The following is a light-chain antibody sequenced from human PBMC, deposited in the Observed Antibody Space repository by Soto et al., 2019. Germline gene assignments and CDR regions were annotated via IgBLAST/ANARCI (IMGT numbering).Light chain of an antibody. CDR3: SSFTSTNTVL. J-gene: IGLJ2*01. CDR1: SSDVGGYNY. Sequence: QSALTQPASVSGSPGQSITISCTGTSSDVGGYNYVSWYQQHPGKAPKLMFYNVSNRPSGVSNRFSGAKSGNTASLTISGLQAEDEGHYYCSSFTSTNTVLFGGGTQLTVL. V-gene: IGLV2-14*01. CDR2: NVS.